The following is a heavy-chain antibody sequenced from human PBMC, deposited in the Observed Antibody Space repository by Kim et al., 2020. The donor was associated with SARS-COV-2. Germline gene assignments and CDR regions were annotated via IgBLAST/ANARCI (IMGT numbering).Heavy chain of an antibody. V-gene: IGHV4-4*02. Sequence: SETLSLTCAVSGGSISSSNWWSWVRQPPGKGLEWIGEIYHSGSTNYNPSLKSRVTISVDKSKNQFSLKLSSVTAADTAVYYCARGLIHTVAGYSTYGMDVWGQGTTVTVSS. D-gene: IGHD6-19*01. CDR1: GGSISSSNW. CDR2: IYHSGST. J-gene: IGHJ6*02. CDR3: ARGLIHTVAGYSTYGMDV.